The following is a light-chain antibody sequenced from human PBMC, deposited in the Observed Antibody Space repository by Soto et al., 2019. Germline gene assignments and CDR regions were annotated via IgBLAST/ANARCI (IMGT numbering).Light chain of an antibody. V-gene: IGKV3-11*01. CDR3: QQRYHWPPLT. CDR2: DAT. Sequence: EIVLTQSPVTLSLSPGDTATLSCRASQSVVRYVAWYQQKPGQAPRLLNYDATIRASGIPARFSGSGSGTDFSLTISSLEPEDFAVYYCQQRYHWPPLTFGGATKVEVK. CDR1: QSVVRY. J-gene: IGKJ4*01.